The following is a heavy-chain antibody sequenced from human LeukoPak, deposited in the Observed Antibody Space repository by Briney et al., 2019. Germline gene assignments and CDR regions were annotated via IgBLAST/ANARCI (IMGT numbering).Heavy chain of an antibody. CDR3: ARSGSGSYGPVDY. J-gene: IGHJ4*02. V-gene: IGHV4-59*13. Sequence: ETLSLTCTVSGGSISTYYWSWIRQSPGKGLEWIGYIYYRGNTNYNPSLKSRVTISLDTSKNQFSLKLSSVTAADTAVYYCARSGSGSYGPVDYWGQGTLVTVSS. CDR2: IYYRGNT. D-gene: IGHD3-10*01. CDR1: GGSISTYY.